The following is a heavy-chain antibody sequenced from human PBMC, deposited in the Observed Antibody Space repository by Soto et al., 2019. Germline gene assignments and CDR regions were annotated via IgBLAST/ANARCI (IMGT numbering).Heavy chain of an antibody. CDR1: GFTFSTSP. D-gene: IGHD3-16*01. J-gene: IGHJ4*02. CDR2: ISTSGGST. CDR3: AKDHWGSY. V-gene: IGHV3-23*01. Sequence: PGGSLRLSCAASGFTFSTSPMSWVRQAPGKGLEWVSAISTSGGSTFSADSVKGRFTITRDNSKNTLYLQMNSLRTEDTAVYYCAKDHWGSYSGQGTLVTVSS.